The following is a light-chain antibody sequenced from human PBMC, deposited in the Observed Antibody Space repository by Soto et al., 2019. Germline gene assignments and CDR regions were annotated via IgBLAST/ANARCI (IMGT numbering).Light chain of an antibody. CDR1: SSNIGTNS. V-gene: IGLV1-44*01. CDR2: SNN. Sequence: QSVLTQPPSASGTPGPRVTISCSGSSSNIGTNSVNWYQQLPETAPKLLIYSNNQRPSGVPDRFSGSKSGTSASLAISGLQSEDEADYYCTAWDDNLSLVVFGGGTKVTVL. CDR3: TAWDDNLSLVV. J-gene: IGLJ2*01.